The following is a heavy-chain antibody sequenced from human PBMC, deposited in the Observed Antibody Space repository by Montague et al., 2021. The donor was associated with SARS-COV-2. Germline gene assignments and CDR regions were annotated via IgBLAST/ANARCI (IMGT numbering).Heavy chain of an antibody. J-gene: IGHJ5*02. CDR3: ARQGRISMVRLNWFDP. Sequence: SETLSLTCTVSGGSISSSSHYWGWIRQPPGKGLEWIGSIYYSGSTYYNPSLKSRVTISVDTSKNQFSLELSSVTAADTAVYYCARQGRISMVRLNWFDPWGQGTLVTVSS. CDR1: GGSISSSSHY. CDR2: IYYSGST. V-gene: IGHV4-39*01. D-gene: IGHD3-10*01.